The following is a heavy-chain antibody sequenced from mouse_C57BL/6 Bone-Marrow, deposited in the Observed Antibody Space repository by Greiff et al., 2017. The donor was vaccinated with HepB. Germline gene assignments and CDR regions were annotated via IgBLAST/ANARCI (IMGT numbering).Heavy chain of an antibody. CDR3: ARNYGRDY. J-gene: IGHJ2*01. D-gene: IGHD1-1*01. CDR2: ISDGGSYT. V-gene: IGHV5-4*01. Sequence: DVHLVESGGGLVKPGGSLKLSCAASGFTFSSYAMSWVRQTPEKRLEWVATISDGGSYTYYPDNVKGRFTISRDNAKNNLYLQMSHLKSEDTAMYYCARNYGRDYWGQGTTLTVSS. CDR1: GFTFSSYA.